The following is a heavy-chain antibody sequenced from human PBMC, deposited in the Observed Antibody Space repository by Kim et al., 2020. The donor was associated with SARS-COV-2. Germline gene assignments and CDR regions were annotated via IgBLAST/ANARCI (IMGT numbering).Heavy chain of an antibody. D-gene: IGHD3-10*01. V-gene: IGHV3-30-3*01. Sequence: GGSLRLSCAASGFTFSSYAMHWVCQAPGKGLEWVAVISYDGSNKYYADSVKGRFTISRDNSKNTLYLQMNSLRAEDTAVYYCARDKFRVPNYYGSGSYYTAYYGCMYVGGQETALTLSS. CDR3: ARDKFRVPNYYGSGSYYTAYYGCMYV. CDR2: ISYDGSNK. J-gene: IGHJ6*02. CDR1: GFTFSSYA.